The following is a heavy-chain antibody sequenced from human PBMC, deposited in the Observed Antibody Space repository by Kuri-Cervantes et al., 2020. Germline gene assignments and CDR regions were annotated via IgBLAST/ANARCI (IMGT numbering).Heavy chain of an antibody. Sequence: ESLKISCTVSGGSISSSSYYWGWIRQPPGKGLEWIGSIYYSGSTYYNPSLKSRVTISVDTSKNQFSLKLSSVTAADTAVYYCARATYYYGSGSYFYWGQGTLVTVSS. V-gene: IGHV4-39*07. D-gene: IGHD3-10*01. J-gene: IGHJ4*02. CDR3: ARATYYYGSGSYFY. CDR1: GGSISSSSYY. CDR2: IYYSGST.